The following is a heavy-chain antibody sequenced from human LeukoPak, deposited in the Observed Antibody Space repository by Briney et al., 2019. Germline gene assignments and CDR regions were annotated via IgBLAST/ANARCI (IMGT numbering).Heavy chain of an antibody. CDR2: FYYSGST. CDR1: GGSISSSSYY. V-gene: IGHV4-39*01. D-gene: IGHD1-1*01. Sequence: SETLSLTCTVVSGGSISSSSYYWGWIRQPPGKGLEWIGSFYYSGSTYYNPSLKSRVTISADTSKNQSSLKLSSVTAAGTAVYYCARLWRAAIDYGGQGILDTVSS. J-gene: IGHJ4*02. CDR3: ARLWRAAIDY.